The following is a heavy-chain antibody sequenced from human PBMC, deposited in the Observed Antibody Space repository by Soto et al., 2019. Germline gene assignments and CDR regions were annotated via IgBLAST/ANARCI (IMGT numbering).Heavy chain of an antibody. V-gene: IGHV2-5*02. CDR2: IYWDDDR. CDR1: GFSLATKGVG. D-gene: IGHD3-16*02. CDR3: AHLMITYGGVVGDDAFDV. J-gene: IGHJ3*01. Sequence: QITLKESGPTEVKPTETLALTCTFSGFSLATKGVGVGWIRQPPGEALEWIAVIYWDDDRRYSPSLETRLRITKDTSKNQVVLTMTNMDFVDTATYYCAHLMITYGGVVGDDAFDVWGQGTVVTVSS.